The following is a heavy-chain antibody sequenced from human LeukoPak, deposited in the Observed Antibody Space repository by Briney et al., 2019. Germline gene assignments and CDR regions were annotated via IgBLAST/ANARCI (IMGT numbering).Heavy chain of an antibody. D-gene: IGHD6-13*01. CDR1: GGSISSYY. Sequence: SETLSLTCTVSGGSISSYYWSWIRQPPGKGLEWIGEINHSGSTNYNPSLKSRVTISVDTSKNQFSLKLSSVTAADTAVYYCARSHYFARYSSSWYTSGAFDYWGQGTLVTVSS. V-gene: IGHV4-34*01. CDR3: ARSHYFARYSSSWYTSGAFDY. J-gene: IGHJ4*02. CDR2: INHSGST.